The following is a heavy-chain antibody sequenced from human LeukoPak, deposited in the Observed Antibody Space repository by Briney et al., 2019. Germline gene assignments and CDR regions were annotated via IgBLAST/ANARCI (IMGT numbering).Heavy chain of an antibody. CDR1: GGSMTNLY. CDR2: IYDSGST. CDR3: AKGGSTNFYYGDV. D-gene: IGHD2/OR15-2a*01. V-gene: IGHV4-59*01. Sequence: SETLSLTCSVSGGSMTNLYWTWIRQPPGKGLEWIGDIYDSGSTRYNTSLESRVTISVDTSKNQFSLKLSSVTAADTAVYYCAKGGSTNFYYGDVWGQGTTVTISS. J-gene: IGHJ6*02.